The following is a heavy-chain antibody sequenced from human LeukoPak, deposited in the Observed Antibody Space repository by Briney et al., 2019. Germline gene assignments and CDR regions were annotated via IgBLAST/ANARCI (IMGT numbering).Heavy chain of an antibody. V-gene: IGHV3-21*01. D-gene: IGHD2-2*01. J-gene: IGHJ4*02. CDR2: ISITSTYV. Sequence: GSLRLSCGASGFIFSNYNMSWVRQAPEKGLEWVSSISITSTYVYYADSVKGRFTISRDNAKNPLYLQMNSLKAEDTAVYYCARVPHYCSSTSCHFDYWGQGTLVTVSS. CDR1: GFIFSNYN. CDR3: ARVPHYCSSTSCHFDY.